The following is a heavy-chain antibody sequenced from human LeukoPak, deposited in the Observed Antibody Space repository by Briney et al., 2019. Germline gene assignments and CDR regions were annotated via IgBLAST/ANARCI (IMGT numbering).Heavy chain of an antibody. CDR2: IYYSGST. D-gene: IGHD2-2*01. CDR3: ARSEFYCSSTSCPFQH. J-gene: IGHJ1*01. Sequence: PSETLSLTCTVSGGSISSYYWSWIRQPPGKGLEWIGYIYYSGSTNYNPPLKSRVTISVDTSKNQFSLKLSSVTAADTAVYYCARSEFYCSSTSCPFQHWGQGTLVTVSS. V-gene: IGHV4-59*08. CDR1: GGSISSYY.